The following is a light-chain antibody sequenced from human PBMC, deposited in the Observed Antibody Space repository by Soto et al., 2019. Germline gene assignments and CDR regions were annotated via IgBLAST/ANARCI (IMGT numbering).Light chain of an antibody. J-gene: IGKJ4*01. V-gene: IGKV1-39*01. CDR3: QQSYRTPLT. CDR2: AAS. Sequence: DIQMTQSPSSLSASVGDRVTITCRASQSITNYLNWYQQKPGTAPKLLIYAASILQSGVPSRFSGSGSGTDFTLTISSLRPEDFATYYCQQSYRTPLTFGGGTKVEIK. CDR1: QSITNY.